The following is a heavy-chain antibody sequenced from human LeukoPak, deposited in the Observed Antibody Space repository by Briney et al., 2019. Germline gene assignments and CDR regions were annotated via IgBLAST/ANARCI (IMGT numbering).Heavy chain of an antibody. CDR2: ISSSSSYT. Sequence: GGSLRLSCAASGFIFGDYYMSWIRQAPGKGLEWVSYISSSSSYTNYADSVKGRFTISGDNAKNSVYLQMNSLRAEDTAVYFCARDRVDTAMGTNFDYWGQGTLVTVSS. CDR1: GFIFGDYY. V-gene: IGHV3-11*06. CDR3: ARDRVDTAMGTNFDY. D-gene: IGHD5-18*01. J-gene: IGHJ4*02.